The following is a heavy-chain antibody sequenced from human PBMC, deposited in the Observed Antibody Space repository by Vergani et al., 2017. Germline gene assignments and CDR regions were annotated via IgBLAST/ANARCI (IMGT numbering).Heavy chain of an antibody. CDR1: GFTFSSYI. CDR3: AKTGVAAPDAFDI. D-gene: IGHD6-6*01. CDR2: IICSSSTI. Sequence: EVQLVESGGGLVQPGGSLRLSCAASGFTFSSYIMNWVRQAPGKGLEWVSYIICSSSTIYYADSVKGLFTISRDNAKTSLYLQMNSLRAEDTAVYYCAKTGVAAPDAFDIWGQGTMVTVYS. J-gene: IGHJ3*02. V-gene: IGHV3-48*01.